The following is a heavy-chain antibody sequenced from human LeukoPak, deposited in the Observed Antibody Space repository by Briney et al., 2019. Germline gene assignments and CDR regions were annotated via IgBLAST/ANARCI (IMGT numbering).Heavy chain of an antibody. Sequence: SETLSLTCTVSGGSISSYYWSWIRQPPGKGLEWIGNIYDSGSTNYNPSLKSRVTISVDTSKNKCSLKLSTVTAADTAVYYCARQSISGSSLSYFDYWGQGTLVNVSS. CDR2: IYDSGST. CDR3: ARQSISGSSLSYFDY. V-gene: IGHV4-59*01. D-gene: IGHD3-22*01. J-gene: IGHJ4*02. CDR1: GGSISSYY.